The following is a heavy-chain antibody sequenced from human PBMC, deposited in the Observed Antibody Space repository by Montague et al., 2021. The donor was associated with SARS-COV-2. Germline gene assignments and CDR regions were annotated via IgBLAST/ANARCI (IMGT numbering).Heavy chain of an antibody. CDR1: GFSISSGFY. J-gene: IGHJ4*02. V-gene: IGHV4-38-2*01. Sequence: SETLSLTCSVSGFSISSGFYWAWIRQSPGKGPEWIGTVYHSGYTPXNPSLQGRVTVSTDTSTNQFSLTVTSVTAADTAVYFCARRGYTGSDYFDYWGQGTLVTVSS. CDR2: VYHSGYT. CDR3: ARRGYTGSDYFDY. D-gene: IGHD5-12*01.